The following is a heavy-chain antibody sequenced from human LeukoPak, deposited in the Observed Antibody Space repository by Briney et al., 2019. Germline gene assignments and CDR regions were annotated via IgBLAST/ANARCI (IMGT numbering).Heavy chain of an antibody. CDR3: ARVVYSSSSGGGYYYMDV. Sequence: GASVKVSCKASGGTFSSYAISWARQAPGQGLEWMGGIIPIFGTANYAQKFQGRVTITTDESTSTAYMELSSLRSEDTAVYYCARVVYSSSSGGGYYYMDVWGKGTTVTVSS. CDR2: IIPIFGTA. V-gene: IGHV1-69*05. J-gene: IGHJ6*03. CDR1: GGTFSSYA. D-gene: IGHD6-6*01.